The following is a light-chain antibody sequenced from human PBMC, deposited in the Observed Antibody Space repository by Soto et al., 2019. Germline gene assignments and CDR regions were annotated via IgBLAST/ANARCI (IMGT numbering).Light chain of an antibody. Sequence: QSVLTQPASVSGSPGQSITISCTGTSSDVGDYNFVSWYQLHPGKAPQLIIYDVSDRPSGVSNRFSGAKSGNTASLTISGLLAEDEADYYCSSYTSSGSLYVFGTGTKLTVL. CDR1: SSDVGDYNF. CDR2: DVS. J-gene: IGLJ1*01. CDR3: SSYTSSGSLYV. V-gene: IGLV2-14*03.